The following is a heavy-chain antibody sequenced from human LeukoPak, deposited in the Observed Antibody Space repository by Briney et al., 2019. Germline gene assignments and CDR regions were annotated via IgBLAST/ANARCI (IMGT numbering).Heavy chain of an antibody. V-gene: IGHV3-53*01. Sequence: GGSLRLSCTVSGFTVSTNSMSWVRQTPGKGLEWVSLIYSGGSTHYSDSVKGRFTISRDNSMKTPFLQMKSVRAEDTAVYDCARRPGDYSHPYDYWGQGTLVTVSS. CDR1: GFTVSTNS. J-gene: IGHJ4*02. CDR3: ARRPGDYSHPYDY. D-gene: IGHD3-22*01. CDR2: IYSGGST.